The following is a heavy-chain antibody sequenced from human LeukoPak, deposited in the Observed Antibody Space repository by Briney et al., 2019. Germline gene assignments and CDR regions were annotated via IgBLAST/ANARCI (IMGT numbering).Heavy chain of an antibody. Sequence: PSETLSLTCAVYGGSFSGYYWSWIRQPPGKGLEWIGEINHSGSTNYNPSLKSRLTMSVDTSKNQFSLRLTSVAAADTAVYYCARHLSVGSYPLDHWGQGTLVTVSS. CDR3: ARHLSVGSYPLDH. V-gene: IGHV4-34*01. CDR2: INHSGST. J-gene: IGHJ4*02. CDR1: GGSFSGYY. D-gene: IGHD3-10*01.